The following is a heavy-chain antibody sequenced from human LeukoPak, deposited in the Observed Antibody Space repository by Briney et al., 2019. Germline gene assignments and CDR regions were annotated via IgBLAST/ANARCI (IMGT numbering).Heavy chain of an antibody. V-gene: IGHV4-61*02. CDR1: GGSISSGSYY. CDR3: ARVGEDLRFLEWLLSGAFDI. D-gene: IGHD3-3*01. J-gene: IGHJ3*02. Sequence: PSETLSLTCTVSGGSISSGSYYWSWIRQPAGKGLEWIGRIYTSGSTNYNPSLKGRVTISVDTSKNQFSLKLSSVTAADTAVYYCARVGEDLRFLEWLLSGAFDIWGQGTMVTVSS. CDR2: IYTSGST.